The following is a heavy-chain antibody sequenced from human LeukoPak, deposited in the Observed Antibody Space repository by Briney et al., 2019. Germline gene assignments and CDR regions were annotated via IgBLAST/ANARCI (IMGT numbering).Heavy chain of an antibody. J-gene: IGHJ1*01. CDR2: INPNSGGT. Sequence: ASVKVSCKAYGYTFTGYYMHWVRQAPGQGLEWMGWINPNSGGTNYAQKFQGRVTMTRDTSISTAYMELSRLRSDDTAVYYCARDSSSWYILYFQHWGQGTLVTVSS. CDR1: GYTFTGYY. D-gene: IGHD6-13*01. V-gene: IGHV1-2*02. CDR3: ARDSSSWYILYFQH.